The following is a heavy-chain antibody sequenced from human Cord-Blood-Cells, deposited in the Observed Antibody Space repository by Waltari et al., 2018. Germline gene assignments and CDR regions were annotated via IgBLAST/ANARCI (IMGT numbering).Heavy chain of an antibody. V-gene: IGHV4-39*01. Sequence: QLQLQESGPGLVKPSETLSLTCTVSGGSISSSSYYWGWIRQPPGKGREWIGSIYYSGSNYYNPSLKSRVTISVDTSKNQFSLKLSSVTAADTAVYYCARPGIVGATRGAFDIWGQGTMVTVSS. CDR2: IYYSGSN. J-gene: IGHJ3*02. CDR3: ARPGIVGATRGAFDI. CDR1: GGSISSSSYY. D-gene: IGHD1-26*01.